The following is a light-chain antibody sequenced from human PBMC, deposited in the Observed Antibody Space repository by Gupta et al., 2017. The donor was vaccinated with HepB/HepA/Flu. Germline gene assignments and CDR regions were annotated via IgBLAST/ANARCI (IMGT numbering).Light chain of an antibody. Sequence: DIQMTQSPSSLSASAGDRVTITCRASQDIRNDLDWYQHKPGKAPKRLIYAASSLQSGVPSRFSGSGSGTEFTLTISRLQPEDFAIYYCLQHNTYPLTFGQGTRLEIK. CDR2: AAS. V-gene: IGKV1-17*01. CDR1: QDIRND. CDR3: LQHNTYPLT. J-gene: IGKJ5*01.